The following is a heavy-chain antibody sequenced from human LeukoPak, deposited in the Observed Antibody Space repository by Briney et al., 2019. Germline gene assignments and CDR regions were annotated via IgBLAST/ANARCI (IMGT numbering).Heavy chain of an antibody. CDR3: ARHSSGELLLDY. Sequence: SETLSLTCTVSGGSISSYYWSWIRQPPGKGLEWIGYIYYSGGTNYNPSLKSRVTISVDTSKNQFSLKLSSVTAADTAVYYCARHSSGELLLDYWGQGTLVTVSS. V-gene: IGHV4-59*08. CDR2: IYYSGGT. J-gene: IGHJ4*02. D-gene: IGHD3-10*01. CDR1: GGSISSYY.